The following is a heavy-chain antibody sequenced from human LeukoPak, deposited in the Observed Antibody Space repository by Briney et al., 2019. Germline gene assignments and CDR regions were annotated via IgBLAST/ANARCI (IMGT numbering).Heavy chain of an antibody. CDR2: IYSGGST. Sequence: PGGSLRLSCAASGFTSSGNYLSWVRQAPGKGLEGVSVIYSGGSTYYADSVKGRFTISRDNSKNTLYLQMNSLRAEDTAVYYCARIYSSGPRPHWYFDLWGRGTLVTVSS. J-gene: IGHJ2*01. CDR1: GFTSSGNY. CDR3: ARIYSSGPRPHWYFDL. D-gene: IGHD6-19*01. V-gene: IGHV3-53*01.